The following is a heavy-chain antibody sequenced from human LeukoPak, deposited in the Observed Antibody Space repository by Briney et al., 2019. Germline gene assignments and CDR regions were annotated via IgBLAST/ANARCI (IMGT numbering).Heavy chain of an antibody. CDR3: ARQARELLLNY. CDR2: IYYSGST. J-gene: IGHJ4*02. V-gene: IGHV4-39*01. D-gene: IGHD1-26*01. Sequence: SQTLSLTCTVSGGSISSTSYYWGWIRQPPGKELEWIGTIYYSGSTFYNPSLKSRVTISADTYKNQFSLKLSSVTAADTAVYYCARQARELLLNYWGQGTLVTVSS. CDR1: GGSISSTSYY.